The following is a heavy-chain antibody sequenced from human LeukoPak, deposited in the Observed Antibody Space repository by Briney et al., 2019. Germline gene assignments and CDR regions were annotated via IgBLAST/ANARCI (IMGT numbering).Heavy chain of an antibody. V-gene: IGHV4-30-4*01. D-gene: IGHD2-2*01. CDR3: AREVGYCRISSCKYYFDF. J-gene: IGHJ4*02. CDR2: IYYGGST. CDR1: GGSINSGDYY. Sequence: SQTLSLTCTVSGGSINSGDYYWSWIRQPPGKDLEWIGYIYYGGSTYYNPSLKSRVTISEDTSKNQFSLKLSSVTAADTAVYFRAREVGYCRISSCKYYFDFWGPGTLVTVSS.